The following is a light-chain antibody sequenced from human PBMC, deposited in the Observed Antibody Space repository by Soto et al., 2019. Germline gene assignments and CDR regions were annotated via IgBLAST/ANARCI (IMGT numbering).Light chain of an antibody. CDR3: QQLFDSPIT. CDR2: AAS. V-gene: IGKV1-9*01. Sequence: EIQLTESPSLRAQSLGENVTIICXASQVISTSLAWYQVKPGKAPKLLIYAASTLESGVPSRFSATVSGTEFSLTITSLQPEDFATYYCQQLFDSPITFGQGTRLEIK. J-gene: IGKJ5*01. CDR1: QVISTS.